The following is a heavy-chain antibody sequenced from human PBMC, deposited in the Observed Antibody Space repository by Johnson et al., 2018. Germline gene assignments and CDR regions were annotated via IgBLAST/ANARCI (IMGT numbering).Heavy chain of an antibody. Sequence: QVQLVESGGGLVKPGGSLRLSCAASGFTFSDYYMSWIRQDPGKGLEWVSYISSSGSTIYYADSVTGRFTISRDNAKKSLYLQMNSLSSDDPAVYYCARDGHIAAAYYSYMDVWGKGTTVTVSS. J-gene: IGHJ6*03. CDR3: ARDGHIAAAYYSYMDV. CDR2: ISSSGSTI. D-gene: IGHD6-13*01. V-gene: IGHV3-11*04. CDR1: GFTFSDYY.